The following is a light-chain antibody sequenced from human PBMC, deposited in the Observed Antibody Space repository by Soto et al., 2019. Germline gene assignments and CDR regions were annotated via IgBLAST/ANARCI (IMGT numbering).Light chain of an antibody. CDR1: QGISNF. CDR3: QKYSSVIT. J-gene: IGKJ5*01. Sequence: DIQMTQSPSSLSASVGDRVIITCRASQGISNFLAWYQQKPGKVPKLLISAASTLQSGVPSRFSGSGSGTDFTLTITSLQPEDVATYYCQKYSSVITSGQGTRLEI. CDR2: AAS. V-gene: IGKV1-27*01.